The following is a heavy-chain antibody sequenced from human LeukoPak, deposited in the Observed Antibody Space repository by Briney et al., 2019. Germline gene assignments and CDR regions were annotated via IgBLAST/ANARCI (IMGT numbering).Heavy chain of an antibody. Sequence: GGSLRLSCAASGFTFNDYWMHWVRQAPGKGLVWVPRINSDGSSTSYADSVKGRFTISRDNAKNTLYLQMNSLRAEDTAVYYCARVWSSGWYEGLDYWGQGTLVTVSS. CDR3: ARVWSSGWYEGLDY. J-gene: IGHJ4*02. V-gene: IGHV3-74*01. D-gene: IGHD6-19*01. CDR2: INSDGSST. CDR1: GFTFNDYW.